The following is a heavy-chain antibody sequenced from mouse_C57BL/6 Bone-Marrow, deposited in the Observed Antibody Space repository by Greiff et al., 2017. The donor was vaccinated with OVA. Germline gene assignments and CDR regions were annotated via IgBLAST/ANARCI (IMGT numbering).Heavy chain of an antibody. CDR1: GYTFTSYW. V-gene: IGHV1-59*01. Sequence: QVQLQQPGAELVRPGTSVKLSCKASGYTFTSYWLHWVKQRPGQGLEWIGVIDPSDSYTNYNQKFKGKAPLTVDTSSSTAYMQLSSLTSEDSAVYYCARYYGSRGAMDYWGQGTSVTVSS. D-gene: IGHD1-1*01. CDR2: IDPSDSYT. J-gene: IGHJ4*01. CDR3: ARYYGSRGAMDY.